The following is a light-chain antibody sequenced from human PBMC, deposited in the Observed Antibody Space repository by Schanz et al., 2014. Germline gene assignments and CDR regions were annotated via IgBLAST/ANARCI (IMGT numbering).Light chain of an antibody. CDR1: SSDVGGYNY. Sequence: QSALTQPASVSGSPGQTITISCTGISSDVGGYNYVSWYQRHPGMAPKLMIYDVSNRPSGVSNRFSGSKSGNTASLTISGLQAEDEADYYCSSYTSSSTWVFGGGTKLT. CDR2: DVS. V-gene: IGLV2-14*01. J-gene: IGLJ3*02. CDR3: SSYTSSSTWV.